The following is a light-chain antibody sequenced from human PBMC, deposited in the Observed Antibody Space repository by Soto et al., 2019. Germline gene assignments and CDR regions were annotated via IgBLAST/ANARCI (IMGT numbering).Light chain of an antibody. CDR2: DVS. CDR1: STDVGGDNY. V-gene: IGLV2-14*03. CDR3: NSYTSATTLRGV. J-gene: IGLJ1*01. Sequence: QSALTQPASVSGSPGQSITISCTGTSTDVGGDNYVSWYQQYPGKAPKLIIYDVSSRPSGVSDRFSGSKSGNTASLTISGLQAEDEANYYCNSYTSATTLRGVFGVGTKVTVL.